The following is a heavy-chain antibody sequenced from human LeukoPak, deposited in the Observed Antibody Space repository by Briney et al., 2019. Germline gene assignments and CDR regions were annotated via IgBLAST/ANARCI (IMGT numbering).Heavy chain of an antibody. Sequence: GGSLRLSCLTSGFTFSTRWMSWVRQAPGKGLEWVANINEDGSEKNYVESLKGRFTISRDNAKNSLYLQMNSLRAEDTALYYCARELGSYEGGYYGMDVWGQGTTVTVSS. CDR1: GFTFSTRW. V-gene: IGHV3-7*01. CDR2: INEDGSEK. D-gene: IGHD1-26*01. CDR3: ARELGSYEGGYYGMDV. J-gene: IGHJ6*02.